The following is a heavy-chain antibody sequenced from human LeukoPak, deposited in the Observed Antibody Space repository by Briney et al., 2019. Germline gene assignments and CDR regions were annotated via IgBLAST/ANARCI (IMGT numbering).Heavy chain of an antibody. V-gene: IGHV4-34*01. D-gene: IGHD6-13*01. CDR2: INHSGST. Sequence: KPSETLSLTCAVYGGSFSGYYWSWIRQPPGKGLEWIGEINHSGSTNYNPSLKSRVTISVDTSKNQFSLKLSSVTAADTAVYYCARGPQYSSSWYGYWGQGTLVTVSS. CDR1: GGSFSGYY. CDR3: ARGPQYSSSWYGY. J-gene: IGHJ4*02.